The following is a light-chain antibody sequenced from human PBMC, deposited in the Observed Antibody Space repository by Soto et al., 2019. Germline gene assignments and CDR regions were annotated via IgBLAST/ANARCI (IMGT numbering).Light chain of an antibody. V-gene: IGKV3-20*01. J-gene: IGKJ1*01. CDR2: AAS. Sequence: EIVMTPSPATLSVSPGERATLSCRASQSVSSSYLVWHQQKPGQAPRLLIYAASRGATGIPDRFSGSGSGTDFTLTISRLEPEDFAVYYCQQYGSSPWTFGQGTKVDIK. CDR3: QQYGSSPWT. CDR1: QSVSSSY.